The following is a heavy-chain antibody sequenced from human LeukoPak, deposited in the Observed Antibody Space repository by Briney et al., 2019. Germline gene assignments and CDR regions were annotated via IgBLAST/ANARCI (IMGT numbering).Heavy chain of an antibody. Sequence: ASVKVSCKASGNIFIDYYMHWVRQAPGQGLEWMGRINPNSGGTYYAQKFQGRVTMTRDTSISTAYMELSRLTSDDTAVYYCANSVIRGAPHSWGQGTLITVSS. CDR2: INPNSGGT. V-gene: IGHV1-2*06. D-gene: IGHD3-10*01. CDR1: GNIFIDYY. CDR3: ANSVIRGAPHS. J-gene: IGHJ4*02.